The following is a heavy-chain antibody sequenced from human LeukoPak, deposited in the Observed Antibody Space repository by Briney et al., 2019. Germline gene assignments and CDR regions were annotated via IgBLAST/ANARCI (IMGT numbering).Heavy chain of an antibody. CDR3: ARERYYGSGSYRWFDP. Sequence: ASVKVSCKASGYTFTSYYMHWVRQAPGQGLEWVGIINPSGGSTSYAQKFQGRVTMTRDTSTSTVYMELSSLRSEDTAVYYCARERYYGSGSYRWFDPWGQGTLVTVSS. D-gene: IGHD3-10*01. CDR1: GYTFTSYY. V-gene: IGHV1-46*01. J-gene: IGHJ5*02. CDR2: INPSGGST.